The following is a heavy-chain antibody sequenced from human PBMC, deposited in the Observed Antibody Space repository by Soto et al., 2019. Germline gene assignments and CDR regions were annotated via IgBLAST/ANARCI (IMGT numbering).Heavy chain of an antibody. CDR3: ARDQQTTVNQPNYYYYGMDV. D-gene: IGHD4-17*01. CDR1: GFTFSSYS. Sequence: GGSLRLSCAASGFTFSSYSMNWVRQAPGKGLEWVSYISSSSSTIYYADSVKGRFTISRDNAENSPYLQMNSLRAEDTAVYYCARDQQTTVNQPNYYYYGMDVCRQXTTVTVSS. CDR2: ISSSSSTI. V-gene: IGHV3-48*01. J-gene: IGHJ6*02.